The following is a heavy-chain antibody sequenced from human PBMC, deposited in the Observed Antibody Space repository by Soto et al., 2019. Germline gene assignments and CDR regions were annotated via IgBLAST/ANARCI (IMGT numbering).Heavy chain of an antibody. CDR3: AKGPYSGYDLGIDY. CDR1: GFTFSSYA. CDR2: ISGSGGST. V-gene: IGHV3-23*01. D-gene: IGHD5-12*01. J-gene: IGHJ4*02. Sequence: EVQLLESGGGLVQPGGSLRLSCAASGFTFSSYAMSWVRQAPGKGLEWVSAISGSGGSTYYADSVKGRFTISRDNSKNTLYLQINSLRAEDTAVYYCAKGPYSGYDLGIDYWGQGTLVTVSS.